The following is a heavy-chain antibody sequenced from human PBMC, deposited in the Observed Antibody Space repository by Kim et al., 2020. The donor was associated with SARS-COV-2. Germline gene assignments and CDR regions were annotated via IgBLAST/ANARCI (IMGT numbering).Heavy chain of an antibody. J-gene: IGHJ3*02. D-gene: IGHD3-9*01. CDR3: ARQHYDILTGFTNAFDI. V-gene: IGHV4-39*07. Sequence: KSRVTISVDTSKNQFSLKLSSVTAADTAVYYCARQHYDILTGFTNAFDIWGQGTMVTVSS.